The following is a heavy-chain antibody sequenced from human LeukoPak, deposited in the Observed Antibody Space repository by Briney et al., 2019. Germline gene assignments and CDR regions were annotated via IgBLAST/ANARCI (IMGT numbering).Heavy chain of an antibody. CDR2: IYYSGST. Sequence: SETLSLTCTVSGASVSSGSYYWSWIRQPPGKGLEWIGYIYYSGSTNYNPSLKSRVTISVDTSKNQFSLKLSSVTAADTAVYYCARGLPGSNYLFDNWGRGTLVTVSS. V-gene: IGHV4-61*01. J-gene: IGHJ4*02. CDR1: GASVSSGSYY. CDR3: ARGLPGSNYLFDN. D-gene: IGHD4-11*01.